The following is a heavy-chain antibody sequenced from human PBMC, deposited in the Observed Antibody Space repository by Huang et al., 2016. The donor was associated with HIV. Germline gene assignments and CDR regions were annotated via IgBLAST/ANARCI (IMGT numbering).Heavy chain of an antibody. CDR1: GYSFNNYW. Sequence: ELQLVQSGAEVKKPGESLTIACKGSGYSFNNYWVGGVRQMRGKGLEWMAVNYPGDSDSRYSPAVQGQVSSSADKSINTVYLHWGSLKASDTATYYCARPRRTEYGDPWDAFDIWGQGTMVTVSS. CDR3: ARPRRTEYGDPWDAFDI. J-gene: IGHJ3*02. V-gene: IGHV5-51*01. CDR2: NYPGDSDS. D-gene: IGHD4-17*01.